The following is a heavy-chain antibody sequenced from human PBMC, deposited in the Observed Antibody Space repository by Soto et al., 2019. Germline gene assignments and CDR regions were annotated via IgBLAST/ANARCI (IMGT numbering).Heavy chain of an antibody. CDR1: GGSISSYY. D-gene: IGHD3-9*01. J-gene: IGHJ5*02. CDR2: IYYSGST. V-gene: IGHV4-59*01. CDR3: ATPYYYILTGYST. Sequence: QVQLQESGPGLVKPSETLSLTCTVSGGSISSYYWSWIRQPPGKGLEWIGYIYYSGSTNYNPSLKSRVTRSVDTSKNQFSLKLSPVTAADTAVYYCATPYYYILTGYSTWGQGTLVTVSS.